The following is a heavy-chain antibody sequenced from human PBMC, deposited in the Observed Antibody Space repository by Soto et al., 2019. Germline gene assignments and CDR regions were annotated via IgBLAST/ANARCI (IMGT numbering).Heavy chain of an antibody. V-gene: IGHV4-59*08. D-gene: IGHD1-26*01. CDR2: IYYSGST. CDR3: ARHDYLGGSYPGIDY. Sequence: SETLSLTCTVSGGSISSYYWSWIRQPPGKGLEWIGYIYYSGSTNYNPSLKSRVTISVDTSKNQFSLKLSSVTAADTAVYYCARHDYLGGSYPGIDYWGQGTLVTVSS. CDR1: GGSISSYY. J-gene: IGHJ4*02.